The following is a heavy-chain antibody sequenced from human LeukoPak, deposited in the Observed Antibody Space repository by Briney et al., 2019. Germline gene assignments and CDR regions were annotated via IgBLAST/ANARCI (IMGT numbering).Heavy chain of an antibody. V-gene: IGHV1-18*04. CDR1: GYTFAVYY. J-gene: IGHJ4*02. CDR3: ARDSNSGYYFDY. D-gene: IGHD3-22*01. Sequence: ASVKVSCKASGYTFAVYYVHWVRQAPGQGLEWMGWISAYNGNTNYAQKLQGRVTMTTDTSTSTAYMELRSLRSDDTAVYYCARDSNSGYYFDYWGQGTLVTVSS. CDR2: ISAYNGNT.